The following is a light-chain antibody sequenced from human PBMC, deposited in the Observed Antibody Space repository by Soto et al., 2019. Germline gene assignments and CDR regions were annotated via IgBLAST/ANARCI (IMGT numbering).Light chain of an antibody. V-gene: IGKV3-20*01. Sequence: EIVMTQSPATLSVSPGERATLSCRASQSISSYLAWYQQKPGQAPRLLIYDASSRATGIPARFSGSGSGTDFTLTISRLEPEDFAVYYCQQYGSSLLAQGTRLEIK. CDR2: DAS. CDR3: QQYGSSL. CDR1: QSISSY. J-gene: IGKJ5*01.